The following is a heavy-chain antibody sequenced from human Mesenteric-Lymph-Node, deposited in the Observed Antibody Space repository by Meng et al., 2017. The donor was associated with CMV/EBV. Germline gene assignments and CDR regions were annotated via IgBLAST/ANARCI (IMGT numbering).Heavy chain of an antibody. CDR3: ARATYGYFDY. J-gene: IGHJ4*02. Sequence: VSVDSVSSNSAAWNWIRPSPSGGLEWLGRTYYRSKWYNDYAVSVKSRITINPDTSKNHFSVQLNSVTPEDTAVYFCARATYGYFDYWGQGTLVTVSS. CDR1: VDSVSSNSAA. V-gene: IGHV6-1*01. D-gene: IGHD2-8*01. CDR2: TYYRSKWYN.